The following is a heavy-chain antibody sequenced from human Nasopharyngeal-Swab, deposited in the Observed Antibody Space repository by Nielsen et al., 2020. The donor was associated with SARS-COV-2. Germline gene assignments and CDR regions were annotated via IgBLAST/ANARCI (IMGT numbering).Heavy chain of an antibody. Sequence: GGSLRLSCAASGFTFNNYWMTWVRQAPGKGLEWVANIDQDGSEKHYVDSVKGRFTISRDNAKNSLYLQMNSLRAEDTAVYYCAREGFDYDILTGYYRPGRFDYWGQGTLVTVSS. J-gene: IGHJ4*02. D-gene: IGHD3-9*01. CDR3: AREGFDYDILTGYYRPGRFDY. V-gene: IGHV3-7*05. CDR2: IDQDGSEK. CDR1: GFTFNNYW.